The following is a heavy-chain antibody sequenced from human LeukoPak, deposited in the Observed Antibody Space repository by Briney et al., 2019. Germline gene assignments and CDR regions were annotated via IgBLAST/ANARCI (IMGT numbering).Heavy chain of an antibody. CDR1: GFSFTNSA. D-gene: IGHD5-18*01. J-gene: IGHJ3*02. Sequence: SVKVSCKASGFSFTNSAVQWVRQARGQGLEWIGWIVVGSGNTIYVQKFQERVTITRGMSTSTAYMELSSLRSEDTAVYYCAAGYIGGAMVTNAFDIWGQGTMVTVSS. CDR3: AAGYIGGAMVTNAFDI. V-gene: IGHV1-58*01. CDR2: IVVGSGNT.